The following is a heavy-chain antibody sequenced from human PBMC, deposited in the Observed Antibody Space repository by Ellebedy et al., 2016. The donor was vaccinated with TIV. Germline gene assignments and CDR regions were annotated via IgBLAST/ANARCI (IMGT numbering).Heavy chain of an antibody. D-gene: IGHD3-22*01. V-gene: IGHV3-30*18. J-gene: IGHJ4*02. Sequence: PGGSLRLSCVGSGFIFSNFGMHWVRQAPGKGLEWVGLISYDGRSQDFAESVKGRFTISRDNSKNTLYLQMDSLRREDTAVYFCAKGTPHFYDSSGLDDWGQGTLVTVSS. CDR1: GFIFSNFG. CDR2: ISYDGRSQ. CDR3: AKGTPHFYDSSGLDD.